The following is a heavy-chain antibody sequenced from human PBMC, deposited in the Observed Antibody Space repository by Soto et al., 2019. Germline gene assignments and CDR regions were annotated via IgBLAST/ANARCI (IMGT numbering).Heavy chain of an antibody. Sequence: QVQLVESGGGVVQPGRSLRLSCAASGFTFSSYGMHWVRQAPGKGLEWVAVISYDGSNKYYADSVKGRFTISRDNSKNPLYLQMNSLRAEDTAVYYCAKSLDSSGYYHFDYWGQGTLVTVSS. CDR2: ISYDGSNK. J-gene: IGHJ4*02. CDR3: AKSLDSSGYYHFDY. V-gene: IGHV3-30*18. CDR1: GFTFSSYG. D-gene: IGHD3-22*01.